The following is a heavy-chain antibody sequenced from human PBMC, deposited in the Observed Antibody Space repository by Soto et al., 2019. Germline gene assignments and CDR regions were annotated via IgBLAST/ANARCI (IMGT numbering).Heavy chain of an antibody. Sequence: EVQLVESGGGLVQPGGSLRLSCAASGFTFSSYSMNWVRQAPGKGLEWVSYISSSSSTIYYADSVKGRFTISRDNAKNSLYLQMNSLRDEDTAVYYCAREPDYYDSSGYYPEYFQHWCQGTLVTVSS. J-gene: IGHJ1*01. D-gene: IGHD3-22*01. CDR3: AREPDYYDSSGYYPEYFQH. CDR1: GFTFSSYS. V-gene: IGHV3-48*02. CDR2: ISSSSSTI.